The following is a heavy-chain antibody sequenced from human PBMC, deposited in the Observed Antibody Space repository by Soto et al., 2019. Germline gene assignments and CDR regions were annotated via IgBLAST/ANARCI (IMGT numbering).Heavy chain of an antibody. Sequence: ASAKVSCKASGYTFTSFGIVWVRQAPGQGPEWMGWVSAYNGNTNYAQKFQDRVTMTTDTSTTTAYMELRSLRSDDTAVYYCTRGRYCSGGSCYNQIDYWGQGTLVTVSS. V-gene: IGHV1-18*01. CDR1: GYTFTSFG. CDR2: VSAYNGNT. J-gene: IGHJ4*02. CDR3: TRGRYCSGGSCYNQIDY. D-gene: IGHD2-15*01.